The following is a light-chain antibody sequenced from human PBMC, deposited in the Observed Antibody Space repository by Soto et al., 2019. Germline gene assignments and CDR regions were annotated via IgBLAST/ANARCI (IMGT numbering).Light chain of an antibody. CDR1: QSISRT. J-gene: IGKJ4*01. Sequence: DIVMTQSPAPLSVSPGERATLSCRASQSISRTLAWYQQKSGQPPKLLIYDASTRATGFPARFSGSGSGTECTLTISSLQSEDVAVYYCQQYNNWPLTLGGGTKVDIK. CDR3: QQYNNWPLT. V-gene: IGKV3D-15*01. CDR2: DAS.